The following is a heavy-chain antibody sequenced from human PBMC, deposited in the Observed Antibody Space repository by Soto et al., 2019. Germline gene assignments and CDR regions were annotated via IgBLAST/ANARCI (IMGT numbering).Heavy chain of an antibody. D-gene: IGHD2-2*01. V-gene: IGHV3-33*01. J-gene: IGHJ6*02. CDR2: IWYDGSNK. CDR1: GFTFSSYG. Sequence: LRLSCAASGFTFSSYGMHWVRQAPGKGLEWVAVIWYDGSNKYYADSVKGRFTISRDNSKNTLYLQMNSLRAEETAVYYCAREDIVVVPAATRTYYYYGMDVWGQGTTVTVSS. CDR3: AREDIVVVPAATRTYYYYGMDV.